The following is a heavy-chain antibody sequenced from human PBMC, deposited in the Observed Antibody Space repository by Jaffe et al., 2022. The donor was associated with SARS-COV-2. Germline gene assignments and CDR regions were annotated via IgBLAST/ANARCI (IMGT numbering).Heavy chain of an antibody. CDR2: INTNTGNP. D-gene: IGHD3-10*01. CDR1: GYTFTRHN. J-gene: IGHJ4*02. CDR3: AREGGLYGTHASSDF. V-gene: IGHV7-4-1*02. Sequence: QEQLVQSGSELKKPGASVKVSCKASGYTFTRHNINWVRQAPGQGLQWMGWINTNTGNPTYAPAFTGHCVFSVDTSVDTAYLQINNLDTEDTAVYYCAREGGLYGTHASSDFWGQGTLVTVSS.